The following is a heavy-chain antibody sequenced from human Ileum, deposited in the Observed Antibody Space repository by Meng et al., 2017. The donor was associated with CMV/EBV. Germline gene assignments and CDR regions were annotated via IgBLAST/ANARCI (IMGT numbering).Heavy chain of an antibody. CDR2: IWYDNSNK. CDR1: GFPFSNYG. D-gene: IGHD3-22*01. CDR3: AKWLRDYSGLAYFYGMDV. V-gene: IGHV3-33*03. J-gene: IGHJ6*02. Sequence: GGSLRLSCAASGFPFSNYGMHWVRQSPGKGLEWVAAIWYDNSNKYYAASVKGRFTISRDTSKNTVYLEMNSLRAEDTAVYYCAKWLRDYSGLAYFYGMDVWGQGTTVTVSS.